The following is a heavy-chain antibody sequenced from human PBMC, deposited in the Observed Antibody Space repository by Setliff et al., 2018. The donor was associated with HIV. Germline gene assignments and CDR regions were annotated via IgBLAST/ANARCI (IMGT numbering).Heavy chain of an antibody. CDR3: ARDPAFGAFDI. V-gene: IGHV3-48*03. CDR1: GFVFSTYE. J-gene: IGHJ3*02. D-gene: IGHD3-10*01. Sequence: GGSLRLSCATSGFVFSTYEMNWVRQAPGKGLDWVSYISSSGGSIIYYADSVKGRFTISRDNAKNSLYLQMSSLRTEDTAVYFCARDPAFGAFDIWGQGTMVTVSS. CDR2: ISSSGGSII.